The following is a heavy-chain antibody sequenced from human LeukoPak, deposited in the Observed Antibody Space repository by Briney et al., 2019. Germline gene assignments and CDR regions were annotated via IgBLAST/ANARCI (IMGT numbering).Heavy chain of an antibody. J-gene: IGHJ6*03. CDR2: ISAYNGNT. CDR3: ARDLEYSSSSPSYMDV. V-gene: IGHV1-18*01. CDR1: GYTFTSYG. D-gene: IGHD6-6*01. Sequence: ASVKVSCKASGYTFTSYGISWVRQAPGQGLEWMGWISAYNGNTNYAQKLQGRVTMTTDTSTSTAYMELRSLRSDDTAVYYCARDLEYSSSSPSYMDVWGKGTTVTVSS.